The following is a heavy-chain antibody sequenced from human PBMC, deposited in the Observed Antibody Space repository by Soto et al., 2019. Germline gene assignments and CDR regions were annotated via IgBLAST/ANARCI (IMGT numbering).Heavy chain of an antibody. CDR3: ARGPRNKGLDP. CDR1: GFRFSGYW. D-gene: IGHD4-4*01. J-gene: IGHJ5*02. V-gene: IGHV3-74*01. Sequence: GGSLRLSCAASGFRFSGYWMFWVRQVPGKGLMWVSHIKGDGTSTYYADSVRGRFTISRDNSKNTLYLQMNDLRAEDTAIYFCARGPRNKGLDPWGPGTLVTVSS. CDR2: IKGDGTST.